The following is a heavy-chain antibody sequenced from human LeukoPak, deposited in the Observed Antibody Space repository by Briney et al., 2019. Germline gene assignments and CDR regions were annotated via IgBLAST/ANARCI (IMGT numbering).Heavy chain of an antibody. CDR1: GFTFSSYG. J-gene: IGHJ4*02. CDR2: IRYDGSNK. CDR3: AKDLERFGELLQFDY. Sequence: GGSLRLSCAASGFTFSSYGMHWVRQAPGKGLEWVAFIRYDGSNKYYADSVKGRFTISRDNSKNTLYLQMNSLRAEDTAVYYCAKDLERFGELLQFDYWGQGILVTVSS. D-gene: IGHD3-10*01. V-gene: IGHV3-30*02.